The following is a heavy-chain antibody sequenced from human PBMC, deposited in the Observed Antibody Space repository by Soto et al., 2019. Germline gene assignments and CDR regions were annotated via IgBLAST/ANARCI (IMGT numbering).Heavy chain of an antibody. D-gene: IGHD1-1*01. CDR1: GYTFTGYW. CDR3: AKDAGWVQLERRSPGVPQRFDP. CDR2: IYPGDSDT. J-gene: IGHJ5*02. V-gene: IGHV5-51*01. Sequence: GESLKISCQGSGYTFTGYWIGWVRQMPGKGLEWMGIIYPGDSDTRYSPSFQGQVTISADKSINTAYLQWSSLKASDTAVYYCAKDAGWVQLERRSPGVPQRFDPWRQGTLVTVSS.